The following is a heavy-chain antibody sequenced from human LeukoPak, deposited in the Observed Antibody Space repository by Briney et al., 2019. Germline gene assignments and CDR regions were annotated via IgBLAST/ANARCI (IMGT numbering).Heavy chain of an antibody. J-gene: IGHJ4*02. CDR3: ARDRDSYGYFYY. CDR1: GGSISSGGYY. Sequence: LQTLSLTCTVSGGSISSGGYYWSWIRQPPGKGLEWIGYIYYSGSTYYNPPLKSRAPISVDTSKNQFSLKLSSVTAADTAVYYCARDRDSYGYFYYWGQGTLVTVSS. D-gene: IGHD5-18*01. CDR2: IYYSGST. V-gene: IGHV4-31*03.